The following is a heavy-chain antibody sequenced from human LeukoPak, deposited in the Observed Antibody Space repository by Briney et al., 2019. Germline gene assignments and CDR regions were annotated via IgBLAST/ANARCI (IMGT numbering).Heavy chain of an antibody. Sequence: PGGSLRLSCAASGFTFDDYAMHWVRQAPGKGLEWVSGISWNSGSIGYADSVKGRFTISRDNAKNSLYLQMNSLRAEDTALYYCAKDLGSGWYLDYWGQGTLVTVSS. CDR1: GFTFDDYA. CDR2: ISWNSGSI. D-gene: IGHD6-19*01. CDR3: AKDLGSGWYLDY. J-gene: IGHJ4*02. V-gene: IGHV3-9*01.